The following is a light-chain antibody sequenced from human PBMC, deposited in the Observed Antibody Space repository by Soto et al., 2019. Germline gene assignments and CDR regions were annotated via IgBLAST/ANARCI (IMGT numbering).Light chain of an antibody. Sequence: QSVLTQPPSASGTPGQRVSISCSGSSSNIGSNTVNWYKQLPGTAPKFLIFSNNQRPSGVPDRFSGSKSGTSASLAISGLQSEDEADYYCAAWDDSLNGVVFGGGTQLTVL. J-gene: IGLJ2*01. CDR3: AAWDDSLNGVV. CDR2: SNN. CDR1: SSNIGSNT. V-gene: IGLV1-44*01.